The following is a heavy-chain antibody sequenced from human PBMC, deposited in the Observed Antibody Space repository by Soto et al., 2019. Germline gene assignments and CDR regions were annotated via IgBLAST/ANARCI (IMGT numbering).Heavy chain of an antibody. CDR2: IKNKANSYTT. V-gene: IGHV3-72*01. Sequence: EAQLVESGGGLVQPGGSLGLACAASGFTFGAHYMDWVRQAPGKGLEWVGRIKNKANSYTTEYAASVEGRFTISREDSQKSPYLQMNSLKTADTAVYYGARVSLGGPSGGRYFDYWGQGSQVAVSS. D-gene: IGHD3-16*01. J-gene: IGHJ4*02. CDR3: ARVSLGGPSGGRYFDY. CDR1: GFTFGAHY.